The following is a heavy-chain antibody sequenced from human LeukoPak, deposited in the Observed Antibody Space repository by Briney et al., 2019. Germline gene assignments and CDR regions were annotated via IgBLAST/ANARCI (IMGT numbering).Heavy chain of an antibody. J-gene: IGHJ4*02. D-gene: IGHD6-6*01. Sequence: GGSLRLSCAASGFTFSSYAMHWVRQAPGKGLEYVSAISSNGGSTYYANSVKGRFTISRDNSKNTLYLQMGSLRAEDMAVYYCARRLIPYSSSGAGYYYFDYWGQGTLVTVSS. V-gene: IGHV3-64*01. CDR1: GFTFSSYA. CDR2: ISSNGGST. CDR3: ARRLIPYSSSGAGYYYFDY.